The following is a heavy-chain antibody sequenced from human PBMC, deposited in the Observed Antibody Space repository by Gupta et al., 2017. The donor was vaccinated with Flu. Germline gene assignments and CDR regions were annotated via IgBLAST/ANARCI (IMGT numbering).Heavy chain of an antibody. J-gene: IGHJ6*03. CDR3: AKTGTTGYYYMDV. CDR2: ISYDGGKT. D-gene: IGHD1-7*01. Sequence: QVQLVESGGGVVQPGRSLTLSWAAFRFVFGRYGMKWVRQAPGKGLEWVAMISYDGGKTSYADSVKGRFTVSRENSRDTLYLQMDSLTDDDTAVYYCAKTGTTGYYYMDVWGNGTTVIVSS. V-gene: IGHV3-30*18. CDR1: RFVFGRYG.